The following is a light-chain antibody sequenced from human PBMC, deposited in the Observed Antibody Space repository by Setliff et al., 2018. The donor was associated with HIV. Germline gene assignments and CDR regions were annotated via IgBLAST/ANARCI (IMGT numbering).Light chain of an antibody. J-gene: IGLJ1*01. CDR3: GSYTSSSTYV. V-gene: IGLV2-14*02. Sequence: QSVLTQPASVSGSPGQSITISCTGTSSDVGNFKLVSWYQQPPGKAPKVIIYEVSNRPSGVSNRFSGSKSGNTASLTISGLQAEDEADYYCGSYTSSSTYVFGTGTKVTV. CDR1: SSDVGNFKL. CDR2: EVS.